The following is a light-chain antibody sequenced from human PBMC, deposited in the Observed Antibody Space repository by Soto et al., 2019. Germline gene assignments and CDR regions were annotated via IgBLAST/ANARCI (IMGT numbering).Light chain of an antibody. CDR3: QQYSSHYS. Sequence: DIQMTQSPSNLSASVGDRVTITCRASQSITRYLAWYQQKPGKAPKVLIFDASILESGAPSRFSGSGSGTEFTLTISSLQPDDFATYYCQQYSSHYSFGQGTKLEIK. J-gene: IGKJ2*03. CDR1: QSITRY. V-gene: IGKV1-5*01. CDR2: DAS.